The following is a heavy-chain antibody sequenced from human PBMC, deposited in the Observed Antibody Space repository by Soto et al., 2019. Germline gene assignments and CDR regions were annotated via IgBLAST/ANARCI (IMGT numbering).Heavy chain of an antibody. J-gene: IGHJ2*01. CDR2: INPNSGGT. CDR3: ARMMIPEMSWNNVPGPYWYFDL. D-gene: IGHD1-1*01. V-gene: IGHV1-2*02. Sequence: QVQLVQSGAEVKKPGASVKVSCKASEYTFTDYYIHWVRQAPGQGLEWMGWINPNSGGTNYAQKFQGRVTLTRDTSISTAYMELSRLRSDDTAVYYCARMMIPEMSWNNVPGPYWYFDLWGRGTLVTVSS. CDR1: EYTFTDYY.